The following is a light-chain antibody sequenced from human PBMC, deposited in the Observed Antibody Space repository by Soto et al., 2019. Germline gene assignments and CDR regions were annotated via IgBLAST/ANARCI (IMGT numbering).Light chain of an antibody. Sequence: QSVLTQPPSVSEAPGQRVTISCTGSSSNIGAGYDVQWYQQLPGTAPRLLIYHNTNRPSGVPDRFSGSKSGASGSLVITGLQAEDEADYYCQSYDSSLSVVVFGGGTKLTVL. CDR1: SSNIGAGYD. J-gene: IGLJ2*01. CDR2: HNT. V-gene: IGLV1-40*01. CDR3: QSYDSSLSVVV.